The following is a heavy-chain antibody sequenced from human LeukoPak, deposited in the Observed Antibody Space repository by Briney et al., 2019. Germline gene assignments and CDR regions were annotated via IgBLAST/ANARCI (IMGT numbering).Heavy chain of an antibody. CDR1: GYTFTGYY. CDR2: INPNSGGT. J-gene: IGHJ5*02. V-gene: IGHV1-2*02. Sequence: GASVKVSCKAPGYTFTGYYMHWVRQAPGQGLEWMGWINPNSGGTNYAQKFQGRVTMTRDTSISTAYMELSRLRSDDTAVYFCARDYYYGSGSYFSTRTPFDPWGQGTLVTVSS. CDR3: ARDYYYGSGSYFSTRTPFDP. D-gene: IGHD3-10*01.